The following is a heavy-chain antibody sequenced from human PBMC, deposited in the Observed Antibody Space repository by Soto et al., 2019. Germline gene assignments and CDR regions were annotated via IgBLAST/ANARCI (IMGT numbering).Heavy chain of an antibody. CDR2: AYYSGDT. D-gene: IGHD2-8*01. CDR1: GGSISRYY. CDR3: ARDRSTYGGGGTGEVKENWFDP. J-gene: IGHJ5*02. V-gene: IGHV4-59*01. Sequence: KTSETLSLTCSVSGGSISRYYWSWIRQPPGKGLEWIGYAYYSGDTGYNPSLQSRVTMAVDTSKNQVSLKLTSVTAVDTAVYYCARDRSTYGGGGTGEVKENWFDPWGQGALVTVSS.